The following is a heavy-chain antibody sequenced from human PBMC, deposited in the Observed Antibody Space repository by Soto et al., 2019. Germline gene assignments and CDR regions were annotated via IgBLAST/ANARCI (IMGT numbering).Heavy chain of an antibody. CDR2: ISGSGGST. CDR1: GFTFSSYA. V-gene: IGHV3-23*01. D-gene: IGHD3-3*01. CDR3: ANSYDFWPPAPERYYFDY. Sequence: HPGGSLRLSCAASGFTFSSYAMSWVRQAPGKELEWVSAISGSGGSTYYADSVKGRFTISRDNSKNTLYLQMNSLRAEDTAVYYCANSYDFWPPAPERYYFDYWGQGTLVTVSA. J-gene: IGHJ4*02.